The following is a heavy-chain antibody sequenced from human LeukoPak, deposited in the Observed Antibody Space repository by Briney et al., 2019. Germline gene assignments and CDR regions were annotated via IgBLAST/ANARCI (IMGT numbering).Heavy chain of an antibody. Sequence: SQTLSLTCTVSGGSISSGGYYWSWIRQHPGKGLEWIGYIYYSGSTYYNPSLKSRVTISVDTSKNQFSLKLSSVTAADTAVYYCASGDSSGYYGVDYWGQGTLVTVLS. CDR2: IYYSGST. J-gene: IGHJ4*02. D-gene: IGHD3-22*01. CDR1: GGSISSGGYY. V-gene: IGHV4-31*03. CDR3: ASGDSSGYYGVDY.